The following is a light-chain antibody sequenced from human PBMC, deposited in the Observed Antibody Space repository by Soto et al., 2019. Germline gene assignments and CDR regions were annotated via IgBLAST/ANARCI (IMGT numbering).Light chain of an antibody. Sequence: EIVLTQSPATLSLSPGERATLSCRASQSVSSYLAGYQQRPGQAPRLLIYDVSNGATGIPARFSGSGSGTAFYLTISSLEPEDFAVYYCQQSSDWPLTLGGGNKVEIK. CDR1: QSVSSY. CDR3: QQSSDWPLT. J-gene: IGKJ4*01. V-gene: IGKV3-11*01. CDR2: DVS.